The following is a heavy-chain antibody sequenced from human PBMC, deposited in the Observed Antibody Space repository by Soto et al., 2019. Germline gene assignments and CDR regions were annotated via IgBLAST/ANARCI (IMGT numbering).Heavy chain of an antibody. V-gene: IGHV4-39*01. D-gene: IGHD4-17*01. CDR3: ARKAFAASEYGDLFDY. CDR2: IYYSGST. J-gene: IGHJ4*02. CDR1: GGSISSSSYY. Sequence: QLQLQESGPGLVKPSETLSLTCTVSGGSISSSSYYWGWIRQPPGTGLEWIGSIYYSGSTYYNPSLKSRVTIAVDTSKNQCSRKLSSVTAADTAVYYCARKAFAASEYGDLFDYWGQGTLVTVSS.